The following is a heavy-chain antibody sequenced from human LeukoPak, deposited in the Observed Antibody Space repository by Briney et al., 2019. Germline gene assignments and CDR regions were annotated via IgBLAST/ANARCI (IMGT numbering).Heavy chain of an antibody. CDR2: IYYSGST. CDR3: VRDLRAVLSSGWYGSRGRIYYYGMDV. J-gene: IGHJ6*02. V-gene: IGHV4-59*01. CDR1: GDSISSYY. Sequence: SETLSLTCTVSGDSISSYYWSWIRQPPGKGLEWIGYIYYSGSTNYNPSLKSRVTISVDTSKNQFSLKLSSVTAADTAVYYCVRDLRAVLSSGWYGSRGRIYYYGMDVWGQGTTVTVSS. D-gene: IGHD6-19*01.